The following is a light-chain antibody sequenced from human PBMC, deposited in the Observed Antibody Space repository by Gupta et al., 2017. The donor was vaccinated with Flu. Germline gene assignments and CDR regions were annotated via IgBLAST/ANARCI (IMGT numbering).Light chain of an antibody. V-gene: IGKV1-33*01. Sequence: DIQMTQSPSSLSASVGDRLTISCQASQDIGNYLNWYQHKPGEAPKLLIKEASHLGLGVPSRFRGSGSGTHFTFTITSLQPEDFATYYCLQYDTRPPYTFGQGTK. CDR2: EAS. CDR3: LQYDTRPPYT. CDR1: QDIGNY. J-gene: IGKJ2*01.